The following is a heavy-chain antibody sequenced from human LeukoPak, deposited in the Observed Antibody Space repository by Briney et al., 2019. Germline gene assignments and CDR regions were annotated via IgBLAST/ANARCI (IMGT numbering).Heavy chain of an antibody. J-gene: IGHJ4*02. CDR1: GGSISTYY. V-gene: IGHV4-59*08. CDR2: VYYSGTS. CDR3: ARHGSIVGASDFDY. Sequence: PSETLSLTCTVSGGSISTYYWSWIRQPPGKGLEWIGFVYYSGTSNYNPSLKSRVTISVDTSKNQFSLKLSSVTAADTAVYYCARHGSIVGASDFDYWGQGTPVTVSS. D-gene: IGHD1-26*01.